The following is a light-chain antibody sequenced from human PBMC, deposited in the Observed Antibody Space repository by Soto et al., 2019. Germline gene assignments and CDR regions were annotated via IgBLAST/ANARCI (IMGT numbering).Light chain of an antibody. CDR2: ESN. V-gene: IGLV2-23*01. CDR3: CSYVGIRVI. J-gene: IGLJ2*01. CDR1: SSNVGSENL. Sequence: QSVLTQPASVSGSPGQSITISCTGISSNVGSENLVSWYQQYPGKAPILTIYESNKRPSGVSDRFSGSKSGNTASLTISGLQAEDEADYCCCSYVGIRVIFGGGTKLTVL.